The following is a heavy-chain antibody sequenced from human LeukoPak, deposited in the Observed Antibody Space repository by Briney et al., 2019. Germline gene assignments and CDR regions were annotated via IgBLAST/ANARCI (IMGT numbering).Heavy chain of an antibody. CDR2: ISYDGSNK. Sequence: PGGSLRLSCAASGFTFSSYAMHWVRQAPGKGLEWVAVISYDGSNKYYADSVKGRFTISRDNSKSTLYLQMNSLRAEDTAVYYCARAQRFGELLLLHYYGMDVWGQGTTVTVSS. J-gene: IGHJ6*02. CDR3: ARAQRFGELLLLHYYGMDV. CDR1: GFTFSSYA. V-gene: IGHV3-30-3*01. D-gene: IGHD3-10*01.